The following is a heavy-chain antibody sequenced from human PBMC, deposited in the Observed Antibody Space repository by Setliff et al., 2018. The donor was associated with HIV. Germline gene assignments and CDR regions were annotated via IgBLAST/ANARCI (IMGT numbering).Heavy chain of an antibody. Sequence: SVKVSCKTSGGTFSSYAISWVRQAPGQGLEWMGGIIPIFGTANYAQKFQGRVSITADESTGTGYMELSSLRSEDTAVYYCARDKADYYGSGSYLDYWGQGTLVTVSS. V-gene: IGHV1-69*13. J-gene: IGHJ4*02. CDR2: IIPIFGTA. CDR1: GGTFSSYA. CDR3: ARDKADYYGSGSYLDY. D-gene: IGHD3-10*01.